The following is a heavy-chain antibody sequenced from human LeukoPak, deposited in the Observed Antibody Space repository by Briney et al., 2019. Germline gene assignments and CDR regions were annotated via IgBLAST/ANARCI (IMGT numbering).Heavy chain of an antibody. V-gene: IGHV3-48*02. J-gene: IGHJ4*02. D-gene: IGHD4/OR15-4a*01. CDR2: ITSSSRTI. Sequence: GGSLRLSCAASGFTFSTYSMNWVRQAPGKGLEWVSYITSSSRTIYYADSVKGRFTISRDNAKNSLFLQMNSLRDEVTAVYSCARGGDGAPFYPDYWGQGTLVTVSS. CDR3: ARGGDGAPFYPDY. CDR1: GFTFSTYS.